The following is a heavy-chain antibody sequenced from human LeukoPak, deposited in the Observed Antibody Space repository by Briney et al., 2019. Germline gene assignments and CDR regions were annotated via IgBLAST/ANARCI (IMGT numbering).Heavy chain of an antibody. Sequence: GGSLRLSCAASGFTFSSYAMSWVRQAPGKGLEWVSAISGSGGSTYYADSVKGRFTISRDNSTNTLYLQMTSLRAADTAVYYCASVGLGRGVITLPPYSFDFWGQGTLVTVSS. V-gene: IGHV3-23*01. CDR2: ISGSGGST. J-gene: IGHJ4*02. CDR1: GFTFSSYA. CDR3: ASVGLGRGVITLPPYSFDF. D-gene: IGHD3-10*01.